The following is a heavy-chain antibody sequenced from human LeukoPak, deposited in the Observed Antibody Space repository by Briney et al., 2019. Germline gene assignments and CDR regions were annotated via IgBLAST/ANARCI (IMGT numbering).Heavy chain of an antibody. V-gene: IGHV3-30*18. CDR1: GFTFSSYG. Sequence: PGRSLRLSCAASGFTFSSYGMHWVRQAPGKGLEWVAVISYDGSNKYYADSVKGRFTISRDNSKNTLYLQMNSLRAEDTAVYYCAKDGPMADPYYYYGMDVWGQGTTVTVSS. CDR3: AKDGPMADPYYYYGMDV. CDR2: ISYDGSNK. J-gene: IGHJ6*02. D-gene: IGHD3-10*01.